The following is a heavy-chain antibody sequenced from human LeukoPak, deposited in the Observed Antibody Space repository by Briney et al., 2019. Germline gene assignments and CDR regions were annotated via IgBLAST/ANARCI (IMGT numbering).Heavy chain of an antibody. CDR2: ISYDGSNK. CDR3: AREIAVAGTYDY. Sequence: PGRSLRLSCAASGFTFSSYAMHWVRQAPGKGLEWVAVISYDGSNKYYADSVKGRFTISRDNSKNTLYLQMNSLRAEDTAVYYCAREIAVAGTYDYWGQGTLVTVSS. V-gene: IGHV3-30-3*01. D-gene: IGHD6-19*01. CDR1: GFTFSSYA. J-gene: IGHJ4*02.